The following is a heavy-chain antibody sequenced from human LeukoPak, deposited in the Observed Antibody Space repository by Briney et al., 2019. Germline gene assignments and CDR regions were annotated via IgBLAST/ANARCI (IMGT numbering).Heavy chain of an antibody. CDR2: IDPSDSYT. V-gene: IGHV5-10-1*01. Sequence: RAGESLKISCKGSGYSFTSYWISWVRQMPGKGLEWMGRIDPSDSYTNYSPSFQGHATISADKSISTAYLQWSSLKASDTAMYYCARHGESSYYYYGMDVWGQGTTVTVSS. CDR3: ARHGESSYYYYGMDV. D-gene: IGHD3-10*01. CDR1: GYSFTSYW. J-gene: IGHJ6*02.